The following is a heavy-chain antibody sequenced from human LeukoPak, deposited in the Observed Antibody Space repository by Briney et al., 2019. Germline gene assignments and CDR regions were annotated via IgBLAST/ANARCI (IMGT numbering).Heavy chain of an antibody. CDR2: ISGSGGST. V-gene: IGHV3-23*01. CDR1: GFTFSSYA. J-gene: IGHJ4*02. Sequence: PGGSLRLSCAASGFTFSSYAMSWVRQAPGKGLEWVSAISGSGGSTYYADSVKGRFTISRDNSKNTLYLQMNSLRAEDTAVYYCAKASTSYDSSDYPLFFFAYWGQGTLVTVSS. D-gene: IGHD3-22*01. CDR3: AKASTSYDSSDYPLFFFAY.